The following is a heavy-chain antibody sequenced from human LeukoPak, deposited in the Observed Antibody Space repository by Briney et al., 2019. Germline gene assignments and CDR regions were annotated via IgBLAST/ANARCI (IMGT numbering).Heavy chain of an antibody. D-gene: IGHD2-21*01. CDR2: IYHSGST. V-gene: IGHV4-30-2*01. J-gene: IGHJ3*02. CDR3: AREGDRRAFDI. CDR1: GGSIGSGGYS. Sequence: PSQTLSLTCAVSGGSIGSGGYSWSWIRQPPGKGLEWIGYIYHSGSTYYNPSLKSRVAISVDRSKNQFSLKLSSVTAADTAVYYCAREGDRRAFDIWGQGTMVTVSS.